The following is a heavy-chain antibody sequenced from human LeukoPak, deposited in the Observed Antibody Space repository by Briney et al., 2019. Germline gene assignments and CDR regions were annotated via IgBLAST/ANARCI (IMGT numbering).Heavy chain of an antibody. Sequence: SQTLSLTCTVSGGSISSGGYYWSWIRQHPGKGLEWIGYISYSGSTFYKPSLTSRVTISVDRSKNQFSLKLTSVTAADTAVYYCARDPSAFAGAFDVWGQGTMLTVSS. CDR3: ARDPSAFAGAFDV. CDR1: GGSISSGGYY. D-gene: IGHD1-26*01. V-gene: IGHV4-31*03. J-gene: IGHJ3*01. CDR2: ISYSGST.